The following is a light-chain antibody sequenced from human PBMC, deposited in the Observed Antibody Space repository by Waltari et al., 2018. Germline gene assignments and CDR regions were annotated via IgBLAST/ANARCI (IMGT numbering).Light chain of an antibody. V-gene: IGLV2-14*01. J-gene: IGLJ3*02. CDR1: SSDVGFYNY. Sequence: QSALTQPASVSGSPGQSITISCTGTSSDVGFYNYVSWYQQHPGKAPKLMIYDVRERPSVVSNRFAGSKSGNTASLTISGLQAEDEAYYYCNSYAGSSSWVFGGGTKLTVL. CDR2: DVR. CDR3: NSYAGSSSWV.